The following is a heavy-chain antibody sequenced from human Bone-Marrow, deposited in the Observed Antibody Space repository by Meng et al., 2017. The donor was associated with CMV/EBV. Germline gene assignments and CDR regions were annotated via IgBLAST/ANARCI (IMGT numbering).Heavy chain of an antibody. J-gene: IGHJ6*02. Sequence: SETLSLTCTVSGGSISSSSYYWGWIRQPPGKGLEWIGGIYYSGSTYYNPSLKSRVTISVDTSKNQFSLKLSSVTAADTAVYYCARDRCSSTSCYRWYYYGMDVWGQGTTVTVSS. CDR2: IYYSGST. CDR3: ARDRCSSTSCYRWYYYGMDV. D-gene: IGHD2-2*02. V-gene: IGHV4-39*07. CDR1: GGSISSSSYY.